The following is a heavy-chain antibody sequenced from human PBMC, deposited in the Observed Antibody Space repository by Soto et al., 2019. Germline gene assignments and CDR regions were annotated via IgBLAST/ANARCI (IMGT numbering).Heavy chain of an antibody. CDR2: IKQDGSEK. J-gene: IGHJ4*02. Sequence: EVQLVESGGGLVQPGGSLRLSCAASGFTFSSYWMSWVRQAPGKGLEWVANIKQDGSEKYYVDSVKGRFTISRDNAKNSLYLQMNGLRAEDTAVYYCARVWVSSSSKFCDYWGQGTLVTVSS. CDR3: ARVWVSSSSKFCDY. CDR1: GFTFSSYW. V-gene: IGHV3-7*01. D-gene: IGHD6-6*01.